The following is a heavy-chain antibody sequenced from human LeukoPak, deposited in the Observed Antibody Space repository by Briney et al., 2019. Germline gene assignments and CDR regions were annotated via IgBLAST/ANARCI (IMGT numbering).Heavy chain of an antibody. CDR3: AAPGGYCSGGSCPQDYYYYGMDV. CDR1: GFTFTSSA. J-gene: IGHJ6*04. CDR2: IVVGSGNT. Sequence: RASVKVSCKASGFTFTSSAVQWVRQARGQRLEWVGWIVVGSGNTNYAQKFKERVTITRDMSTSTAYMELSSLRSEDTAVYYCAAPGGYCSGGSCPQDYYYYGMDVWGKGTTVTVSS. V-gene: IGHV1-58*01. D-gene: IGHD2-15*01.